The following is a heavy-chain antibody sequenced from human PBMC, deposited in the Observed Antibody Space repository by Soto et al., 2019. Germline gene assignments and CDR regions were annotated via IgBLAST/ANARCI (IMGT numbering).Heavy chain of an antibody. V-gene: IGHV3-23*01. J-gene: IGHJ4*02. CDR2: MSRTGDNT. Sequence: PGGSLRLSCAASGFTFSIYAMTWVRQSPGKGLEWVSSMSRTGDNTYYAYSVKGRFTISRDNSKNTLYLQMNSLRAEDTAIYYCAKDQSNSNPLDYFDFWGPGTLVTVSS. CDR3: AKDQSNSNPLDYFDF. D-gene: IGHD3-22*01. CDR1: GFTFSIYA.